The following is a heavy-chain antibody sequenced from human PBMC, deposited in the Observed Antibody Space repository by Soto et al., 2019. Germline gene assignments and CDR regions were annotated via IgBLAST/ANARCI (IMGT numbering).Heavy chain of an antibody. CDR1: SGSISSSNW. D-gene: IGHD2-15*01. CDR3: ARVPKLRYCSGGSCSSFSPNYYYYMDV. J-gene: IGHJ6*03. CDR2: IYHSGST. V-gene: IGHV4-4*02. Sequence: SETLSLTCAVSSGSISSSNWWSWVRQPPGKGLEWIGEIYHSGSTNYNPSLKSRVTISVDKSNNQFSLKLSSVTAADTAVYYCARVPKLRYCSGGSCSSFSPNYYYYMDVWGKGTTVTVSS.